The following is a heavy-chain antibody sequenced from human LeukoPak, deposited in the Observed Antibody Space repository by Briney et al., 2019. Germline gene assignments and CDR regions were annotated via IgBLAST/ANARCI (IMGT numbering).Heavy chain of an antibody. J-gene: IGHJ4*02. D-gene: IGHD2-2*02. CDR2: IGGAYDT. Sequence: GGSLRLSCAASGFTFNNYAMNWVRQAPGKGLEWVSTIGGAYDTYYADSVKGRFTVSRDSSKNTLYLQMNSLRAEDTAIYYCVEDLAPDEFLYGQWGQGTLVTVSS. CDR3: VEDLAPDEFLYGQ. V-gene: IGHV3-23*01. CDR1: GFTFNNYA.